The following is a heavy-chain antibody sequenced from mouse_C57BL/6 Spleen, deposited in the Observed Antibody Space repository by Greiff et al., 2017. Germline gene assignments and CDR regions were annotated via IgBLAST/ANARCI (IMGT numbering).Heavy chain of an antibody. CDR1: GYTFTSYW. J-gene: IGHJ2*01. CDR2: IDPSDSYT. V-gene: IGHV1-50*01. Sequence: QVQLQHPGAELVKPGASVKLSCKASGYTFTSYWMQWVKQRPGQGLEWIGEIDPSDSYTNYNQKFKGKATLTVDTSSSTAYMQLSSLTSEDSAVYYCARGSSYYFDYWGQGTTLTVSS. D-gene: IGHD1-1*01. CDR3: ARGSSYYFDY.